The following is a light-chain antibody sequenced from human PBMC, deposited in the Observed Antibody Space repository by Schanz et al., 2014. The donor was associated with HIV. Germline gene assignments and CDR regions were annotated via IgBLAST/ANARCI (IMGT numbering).Light chain of an antibody. CDR2: DVT. CDR3: SSYAGSNIV. V-gene: IGLV2-14*03. Sequence: QSALTQPASVSGSPGQSITISCTGTNIDVGGYNYVSWYQQRPDKAPKLMIYDVTKRPSGVSNRFSGSKSGNTASLTVSGLQAEDEADFYCSSYAGSNIVFGGGTKLTVL. J-gene: IGLJ2*01. CDR1: NIDVGGYNY.